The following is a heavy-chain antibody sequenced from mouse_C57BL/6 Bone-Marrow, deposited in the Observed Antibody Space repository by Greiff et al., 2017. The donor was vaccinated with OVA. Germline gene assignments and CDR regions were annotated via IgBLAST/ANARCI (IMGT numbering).Heavy chain of an antibody. D-gene: IGHD2-5*01. CDR2: ISDGGSYT. Sequence: EVKLVESGGGLVKPGGSLKLSCAASGFTFSSYAMSWVRQTPEKRLEWVATISDGGSYTYYPDNVKGRFTISRDNAKNNLYLQMSQLKSEDTAMYYCARDYSNFLYAMDYWGQGTSVTVSS. J-gene: IGHJ4*01. V-gene: IGHV5-4*01. CDR3: ARDYSNFLYAMDY. CDR1: GFTFSSYA.